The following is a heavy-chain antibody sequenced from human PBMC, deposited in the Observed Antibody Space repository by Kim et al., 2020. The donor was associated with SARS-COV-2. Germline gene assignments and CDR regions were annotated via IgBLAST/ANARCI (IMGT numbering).Heavy chain of an antibody. Sequence: SETLSLTCTVSGGSISSYYWSWIRQPPGKGLEWIGYIYYSGSTNYNPSLKSRVTISVDTSKNQFSLKLSSVTAADTAVYYCASAINRGYSYGYYFDYWGQGTLVTVSS. CDR1: GGSISSYY. V-gene: IGHV4-59*01. J-gene: IGHJ4*02. D-gene: IGHD5-18*01. CDR3: ASAINRGYSYGYYFDY. CDR2: IYYSGST.